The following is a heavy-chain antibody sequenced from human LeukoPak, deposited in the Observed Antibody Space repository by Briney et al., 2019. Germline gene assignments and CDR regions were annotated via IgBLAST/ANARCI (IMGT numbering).Heavy chain of an antibody. CDR3: AKTIPYWYFDL. CDR2: IGGDGGTT. D-gene: IGHD5-24*01. CDR1: GFTFDDYI. V-gene: IGHV3-23*01. J-gene: IGHJ2*01. Sequence: PGGSLRLSCAASGFTFDDYIMHWVRQAPGKGLEWVSAIGGDGGTTYADSVKGRFTISRDNSKNTLYLQMNSLRAEDTAIYFCAKTIPYWYFDLWGRGTLVTVSS.